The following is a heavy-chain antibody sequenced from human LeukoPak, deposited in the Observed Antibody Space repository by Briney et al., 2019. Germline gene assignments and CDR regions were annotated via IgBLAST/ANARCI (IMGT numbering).Heavy chain of an antibody. J-gene: IGHJ4*02. CDR2: ISSSSSYI. CDR1: GFTFSDYY. D-gene: IGHD6-13*01. CDR3: ARTPGYRSFLDY. Sequence: GGSLRLSCAASGFTFSDYYMSWIRQAPGKGLEWVSFISSSSSYIYYADSVKGRFTISRDNGKNLLYLQMNSLRAEDTAVYYCARTPGYRSFLDYWGQGTLVTVSS. V-gene: IGHV3-11*06.